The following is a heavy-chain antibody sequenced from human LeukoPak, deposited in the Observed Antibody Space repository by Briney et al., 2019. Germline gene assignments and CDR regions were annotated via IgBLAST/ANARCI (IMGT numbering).Heavy chain of an antibody. D-gene: IGHD5-24*01. V-gene: IGHV1-69*11. Sequence: GASVKVSCKASGYTFTGYYMHWVRQAPGQGLEWMGRIIPILGTTNYAQKFQGRVTISADESTRTAYMELSSLRSEDTAMYYCARVDRDAEENFDCWGQGTLVTVSS. CDR1: GYTFTGYY. CDR3: ARVDRDAEENFDC. J-gene: IGHJ4*02. CDR2: IIPILGTT.